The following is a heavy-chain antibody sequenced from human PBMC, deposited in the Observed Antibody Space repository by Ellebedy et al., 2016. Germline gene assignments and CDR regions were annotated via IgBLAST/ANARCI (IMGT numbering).Heavy chain of an antibody. V-gene: IGHV4-39*01. CDR2: IYYSGST. CDR3: AGIIDYSRQFDP. CDR1: GGSISSSSYY. D-gene: IGHD6-13*01. Sequence: SETLSLXXTVSGGSISSSSYYWGWIRQPPGKGLEWIGSIYYSGSTYYNPSLKSRVTISVDTSKNQFSLKLSSVTAADTAIYFCAGIIDYSRQFDPWGQGTLVSVSS. J-gene: IGHJ5*02.